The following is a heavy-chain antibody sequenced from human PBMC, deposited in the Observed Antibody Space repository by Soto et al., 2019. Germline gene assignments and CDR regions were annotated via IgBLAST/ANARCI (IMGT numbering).Heavy chain of an antibody. Sequence: SETLSLTCTVSGGSISSSSYYWGWIRQPPGKGLEWIGSIYYSGSTYYNPSLKSRVTISVDTSKNQFSLKLSSVTAADTAVYYCPRLYSRSWYGGFDFDYWGQGTLATVSS. J-gene: IGHJ4*02. D-gene: IGHD6-13*01. CDR2: IYYSGST. V-gene: IGHV4-39*01. CDR3: PRLYSRSWYGGFDFDY. CDR1: GGSISSSSYY.